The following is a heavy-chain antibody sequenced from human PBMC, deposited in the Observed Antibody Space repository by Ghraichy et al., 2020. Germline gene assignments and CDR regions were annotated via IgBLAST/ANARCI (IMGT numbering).Heavy chain of an antibody. D-gene: IGHD6-13*01. CDR3: ARDTEGSSWTFDYYYYYGMDV. CDR2: INSDGSST. J-gene: IGHJ6*02. V-gene: IGHV3-74*01. CDR1: GFTFSSYW. Sequence: GALRLSCAASGFTFSSYWMHWVRQAPGKGLVWVSRINSDGSSTSYADSVKGRFTISRDNAKNTLYLQMNSLRAEDTAVYYCARDTEGSSWTFDYYYYYGMDVWGQGTTVTVSS.